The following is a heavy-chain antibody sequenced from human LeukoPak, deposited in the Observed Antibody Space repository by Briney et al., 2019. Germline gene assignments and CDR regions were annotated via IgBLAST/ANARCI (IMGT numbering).Heavy chain of an antibody. CDR3: ATYDFWSGYPYYFDY. V-gene: IGHV3-23*01. D-gene: IGHD3-3*01. J-gene: IGHJ4*02. Sequence: GGSLRLSCAASGFTFSSYAMSWVRQAPGRGLEWVSAISASAATYYADSVKGRFTISSDNSKNTLYLQMNSLRAEDTAVYYCATYDFWSGYPYYFDYWGQGTLVTVSS. CDR1: GFTFSSYA. CDR2: ISASAAT.